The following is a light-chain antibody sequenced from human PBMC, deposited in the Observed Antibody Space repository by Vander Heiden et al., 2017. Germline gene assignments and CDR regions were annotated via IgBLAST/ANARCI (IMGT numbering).Light chain of an antibody. CDR3: QVWDSTSGHVV. Sequence: SYLLTQPPSVSVAPGQTAGITCGGDNIGSKSVDWYQQKPGQAPVLVVHDDNFRPSGIPERVSGSKSGNTATLIINRVEAGDEADYYCQVWDSTSGHVVFGGGTKLTVL. J-gene: IGLJ2*01. CDR1: NIGSKS. V-gene: IGLV3-21*02. CDR2: DDN.